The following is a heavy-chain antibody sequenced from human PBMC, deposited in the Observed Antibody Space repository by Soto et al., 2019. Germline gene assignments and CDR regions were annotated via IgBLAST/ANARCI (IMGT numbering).Heavy chain of an antibody. J-gene: IGHJ5*02. CDR1: GFTFSSYW. CDR3: ARDRITMEDP. V-gene: IGHV3-74*01. CDR2: INGDGSST. D-gene: IGHD3-10*01. Sequence: GGSLRLSCAASGFTFSSYWMHWVRQAPGKGLVWVSRINGDGSSTSYADSVKGRFTISRDNAKNTLYLQMNSLRAEDTAVYYCARDRITMEDPWGQGALVTVSS.